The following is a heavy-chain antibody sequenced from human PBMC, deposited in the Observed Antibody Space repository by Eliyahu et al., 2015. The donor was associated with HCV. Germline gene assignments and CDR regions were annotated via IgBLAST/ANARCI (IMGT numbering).Heavy chain of an antibody. Sequence: EVQVVESGGGLVQPGGSLRLSCTVXGFTFSDYAFNWVRQTPGKGLGWLSYLSGDSSYIYYADSVQGRFTVSRDNAKNSLFLQMNNLRAEDTAVYYCTRDAWVVPWFWGQGTLVTVSS. CDR3: TRDAWVVPWF. D-gene: IGHD6-19*01. J-gene: IGHJ4*02. CDR1: GFTFSDYA. CDR2: LSGDSSYI. V-gene: IGHV3-48*01.